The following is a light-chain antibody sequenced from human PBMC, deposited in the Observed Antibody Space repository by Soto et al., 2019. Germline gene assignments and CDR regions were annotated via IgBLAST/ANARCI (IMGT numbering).Light chain of an antibody. CDR2: DVS. CDR3: SSYTSSSTLLSV. CDR1: SSDVGGYNY. J-gene: IGLJ1*01. V-gene: IGLV2-14*01. Sequence: QSALTQPASVSGSPGQSITISCTGTSSDVGGYNYVSWYQQHPGKAPKLMIYDVSNRPSGVSNRFSGSKSGNTASLTISGLQAEDEADYYCSSYTSSSTLLSVFGTGPRSPS.